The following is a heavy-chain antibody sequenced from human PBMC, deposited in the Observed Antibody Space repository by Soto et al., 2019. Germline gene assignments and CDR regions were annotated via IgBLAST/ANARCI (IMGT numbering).Heavy chain of an antibody. CDR3: ANSLGGELKQLVDAAFDI. J-gene: IGHJ3*02. V-gene: IGHV3-23*01. D-gene: IGHD6-6*01. Sequence: EVQLLESGGGLVQPGGSLRLSCAASGFTFSSYAMSWVRQAPGTGLEWVSAISGSGGSTYYADSVKGRFTISRDNSKNTLYLQMNRLCAEDTAVYYCANSLGGELKQLVDAAFDIWGQVTMVTVS. CDR1: GFTFSSYA. CDR2: ISGSGGST.